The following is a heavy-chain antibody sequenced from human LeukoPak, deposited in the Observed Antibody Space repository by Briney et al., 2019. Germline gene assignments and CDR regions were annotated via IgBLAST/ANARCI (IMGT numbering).Heavy chain of an antibody. J-gene: IGHJ5*02. CDR2: IKQDGSEK. V-gene: IGHV3-7*01. CDR1: GFTFSSYW. CDR3: AGDWVTTSYNWFDP. Sequence: PGGSLRLSCAASGFTFSSYWMSWVRQAPGKGLEWVAIIKQDGSEKYYVDSVKGRFTISRDNAKNSLYLQMNSLRTEEEAVYYCAGDWVTTSYNWFDPWGQGTLVTVSS. D-gene: IGHD4-17*01.